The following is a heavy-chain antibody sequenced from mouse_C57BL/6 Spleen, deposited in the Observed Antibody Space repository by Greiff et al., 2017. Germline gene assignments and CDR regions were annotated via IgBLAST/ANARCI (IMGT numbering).Heavy chain of an antibody. CDR2: INPYNGDT. CDR3: ARSDDYDSSWFAY. Sequence: EVQLQQSGPELVKPGDSVKISCKASGYSFTGYFMNWVMQSHGKSLEWIGRINPYNGDTFYNQKFKGKATLTVDKSSSTAHMELRSLTSEDSAVYYCARSDDYDSSWFAYWGQGTLVTVSA. D-gene: IGHD2-4*01. J-gene: IGHJ3*01. CDR1: GYSFTGYF. V-gene: IGHV1-20*01.